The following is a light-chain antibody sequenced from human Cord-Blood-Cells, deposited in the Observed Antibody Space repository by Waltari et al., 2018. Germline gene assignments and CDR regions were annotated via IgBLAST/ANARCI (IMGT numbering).Light chain of an antibody. CDR2: DAS. V-gene: IGKV3-11*01. Sequence: LVLTQSPATLSLSPGERATRSGRASQSVSSYLAWYQQKPGQAARLLIYDASNRATGIPARFSGSGSGTDFTLTISSLEPEDFAVYYCQQRSNWPPLTFGGGTKVEIK. J-gene: IGKJ4*01. CDR1: QSVSSY. CDR3: QQRSNWPPLT.